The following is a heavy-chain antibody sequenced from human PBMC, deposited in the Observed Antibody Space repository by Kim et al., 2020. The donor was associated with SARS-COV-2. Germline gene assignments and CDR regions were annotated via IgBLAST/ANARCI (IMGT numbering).Heavy chain of an antibody. Sequence: GESLKISCKGSGYSFTSYWIGWVRQMPGKGLEWMGIIYPGDSDTRYSPSFQGQVTISADKSISTAYLQWSSLKASDTAMYYCARQVYFSMRWTNSIFGVVIPYYFDYWGQGTLVTVSS. D-gene: IGHD3-3*01. J-gene: IGHJ4*02. CDR3: ARQVYFSMRWTNSIFGVVIPYYFDY. V-gene: IGHV5-51*01. CDR2: IYPGDSDT. CDR1: GYSFTSYW.